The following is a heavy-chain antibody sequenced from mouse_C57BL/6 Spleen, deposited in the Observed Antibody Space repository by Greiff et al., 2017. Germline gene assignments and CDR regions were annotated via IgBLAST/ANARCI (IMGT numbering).Heavy chain of an antibody. CDR2: ISYDGSN. CDR1: GYSITSGYY. V-gene: IGHV3-6*01. D-gene: IGHD2-2*01. Sequence: DVQLQESGPGLVKPSQSLSLTCSVTGYSITSGYYWNWIRQFPGNKLEWMGYISYDGSNNYNPSLKNRISITRDTSKNQFFLKLNSVTTEDTATYYCARALMVNYAMDYWGQGTSVTVSS. CDR3: ARALMVNYAMDY. J-gene: IGHJ4*01.